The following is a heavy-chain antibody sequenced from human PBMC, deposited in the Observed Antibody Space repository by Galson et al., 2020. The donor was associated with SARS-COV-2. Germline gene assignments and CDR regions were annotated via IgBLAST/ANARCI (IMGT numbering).Heavy chain of an antibody. V-gene: IGHV4-38-2*02. CDR2: IYHSGST. D-gene: IGHD6-13*01. CDR3: ARDGSTGVSSRFDY. J-gene: IGHJ4*02. Sequence: SETLSLTCTVSGYSISSGYYWGWIRQPPGKGLEWIGSIYHSGSTYYNPSLKSRVTISVDTSKNQFSLKLSSVTAADTAVYYCARDGSTGVSSRFDYWGQGTLVTVSS. CDR1: GYSISSGYY.